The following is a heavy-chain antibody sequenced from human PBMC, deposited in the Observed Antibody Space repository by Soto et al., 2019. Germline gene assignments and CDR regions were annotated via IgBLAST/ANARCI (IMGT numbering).Heavy chain of an antibody. D-gene: IGHD2-21*02. Sequence: QVQVVQSGAEVQQPGASEKLSCKTSGYTFTTSDMHWVCQDPGQRLEWMGYINAGNGHTRYSQQFQGRVTITRDTSTSTVYMEVSSLKFEDTAVYYYAGASCIGDCYLTDYWGQGTLVTVSS. CDR2: INAGNGHT. J-gene: IGHJ4*02. CDR3: AGASCIGDCYLTDY. CDR1: GYTFTTSD. V-gene: IGHV1-3*01.